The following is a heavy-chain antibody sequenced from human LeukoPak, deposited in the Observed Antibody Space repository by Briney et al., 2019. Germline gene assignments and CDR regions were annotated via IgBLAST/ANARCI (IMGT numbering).Heavy chain of an antibody. CDR2: ISAYNGNT. V-gene: IGHV1-18*01. Sequence: PGASVKVSYKASGYTFTSYGISWVRQAPGQGLEWMGWISAYNGNTNYAQKLQGRVTMTTDTSTSTAYMELRSLRSDDTAVYYCARDLMITFGGVIPRYFDYWGQGTLVTVSS. CDR1: GYTFTSYG. J-gene: IGHJ4*02. D-gene: IGHD3-16*02. CDR3: ARDLMITFGGVIPRYFDY.